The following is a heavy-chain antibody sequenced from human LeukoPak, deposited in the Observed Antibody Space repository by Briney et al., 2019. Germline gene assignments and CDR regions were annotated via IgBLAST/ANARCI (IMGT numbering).Heavy chain of an antibody. V-gene: IGHV3-9*01. CDR3: AKDIGASSYYGSGSYGLFDY. D-gene: IGHD3-10*01. CDR2: ISWNSGSI. J-gene: IGHJ4*02. Sequence: PGGSLRLSCAVSGFTFDDYAMHWVRQAPGKGLEWVSGISWNSGSIGYADSVKGRFTISRDNAKNSLYLQMNSLRAEDTALYYCAKDIGASSYYGSGSYGLFDYWGQGTLVTVSS. CDR1: GFTFDDYA.